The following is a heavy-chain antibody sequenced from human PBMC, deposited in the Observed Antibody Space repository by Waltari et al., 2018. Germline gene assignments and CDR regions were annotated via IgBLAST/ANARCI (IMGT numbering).Heavy chain of an antibody. CDR1: GLPFRTYA. Sequence: EVQLLESGGGLVQPGGSLRLSCASSGLPFRTYAMSWVRQAPGRGLEWVAGMSGSGGNTYYADSVKGRFTISRDNSRNTLFLQMNRLRAEDTAVYYCAKGRWYFDFWGRGTLVTVPS. CDR2: MSGSGGNT. J-gene: IGHJ4*02. V-gene: IGHV3-23*01. CDR3: AKGRWYFDF.